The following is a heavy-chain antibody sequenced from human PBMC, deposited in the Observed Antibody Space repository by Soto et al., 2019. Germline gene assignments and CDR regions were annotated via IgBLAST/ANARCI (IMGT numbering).Heavy chain of an antibody. J-gene: IGHJ3*02. CDR3: ARDRDSGSYYWDDAFDI. CDR1: GYTFTSYG. CDR2: ISAYNGNT. Sequence: QVQLVQSGAEVKKPGASVKVSCKASGYTFTSYGISWVRQAPGQGLEWMGWISAYNGNTNYAQKLQGRVTMTTDTSTSTAYMELRSLRSDDTAMYYCARDRDSGSYYWDDAFDIWGQGTMVTVSS. D-gene: IGHD1-26*01. V-gene: IGHV1-18*01.